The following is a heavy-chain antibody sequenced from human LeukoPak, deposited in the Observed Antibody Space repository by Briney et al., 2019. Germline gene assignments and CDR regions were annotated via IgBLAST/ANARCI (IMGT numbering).Heavy chain of an antibody. D-gene: IGHD6-13*01. J-gene: IGHJ3*02. CDR1: GFTFSSYG. Sequence: GGSLRLSCAASGFTFSSYGMHWVRQAPGKGLEWGTVISYDGGNEYFADSVKGRFTISRDNSKNTLYLQMSSLRAEDTAVYYCAKEEAADGDAFDIWGQGTMVTVSS. CDR2: ISYDGGNE. V-gene: IGHV3-30*18. CDR3: AKEEAADGDAFDI.